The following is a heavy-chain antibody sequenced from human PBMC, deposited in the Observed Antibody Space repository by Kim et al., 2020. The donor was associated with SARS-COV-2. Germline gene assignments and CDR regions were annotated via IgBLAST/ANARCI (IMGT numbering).Heavy chain of an antibody. Sequence: YSGSTYYNPSLKSRVTISVDTSKNQFSLKLSSVTAADTAVYYCARLQGDYWGQGTLVTVSS. CDR3: ARLQGDY. V-gene: IGHV4-39*01. CDR2: YSGST. J-gene: IGHJ4*02.